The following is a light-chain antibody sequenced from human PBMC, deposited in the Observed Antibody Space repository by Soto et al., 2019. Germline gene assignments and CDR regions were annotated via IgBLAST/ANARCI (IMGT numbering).Light chain of an antibody. Sequence: EIVLTQSPATLSLSPGETATLSCGASQSVSSSYLAWYQQRPALAPRLLIYDASSRPTGIPDRFSGSGSGTDFTLTISRLEPEEFAVYYCQQYGNSLVTFGQGTRLEIK. CDR2: DAS. CDR3: QQYGNSLVT. CDR1: QSVSSSY. V-gene: IGKV3D-20*01. J-gene: IGKJ5*01.